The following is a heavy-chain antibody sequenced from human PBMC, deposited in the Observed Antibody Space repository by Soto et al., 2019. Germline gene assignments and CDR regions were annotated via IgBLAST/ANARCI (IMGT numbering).Heavy chain of an antibody. CDR2: IVPLVRTT. V-gene: IGHV1-69*06. J-gene: IGHJ6*02. CDR1: GGTFSSYA. D-gene: IGHD2-8*01. CDR3: ARGAYSSTWCMLLDRSGLDV. Sequence: QVQLVQSGAEAKKPGSSVKVSCKTSGGTFSSYAISWVRQAPGQGLEWMGGIVPLVRTTNYAQKFQGRVTITSATSTYTVYMELSGLRSGDTAVSYCARGAYSSTWCMLLDRSGLDVWGEGTTVSVS.